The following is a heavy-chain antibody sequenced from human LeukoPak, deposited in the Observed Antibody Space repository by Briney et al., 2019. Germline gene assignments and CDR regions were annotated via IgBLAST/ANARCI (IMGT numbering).Heavy chain of an antibody. D-gene: IGHD3-9*01. V-gene: IGHV3-64*04. CDR3: AKGAGNFDWSYHDY. CDR2: IRSDGDTT. J-gene: IGHJ4*02. Sequence: GGSLRLSCSASGFTFSSYAMHWVRQAPGKGLEYVSAIRSDGDTTYNADSVKGRFTISRDNSKNTLYLQLNSLRAEDTAVYYCAKGAGNFDWSYHDYWGQGTLVTVSS. CDR1: GFTFSSYA.